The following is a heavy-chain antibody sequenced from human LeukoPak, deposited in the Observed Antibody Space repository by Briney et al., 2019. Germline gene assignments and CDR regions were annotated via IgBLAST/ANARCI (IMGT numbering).Heavy chain of an antibody. Sequence: SETLSLTCTVSGGSISSYHWSWIRQPAGKGLEWIGRIYTSGSTNYNPSLKSRVTMSVDTSKNQFSLKLSSVTAADTAVYYCARMLYYYDSSGYQVPSHLDYWGQGTLVTVSS. CDR3: ARMLYYYDSSGYQVPSHLDY. CDR1: GGSISSYH. D-gene: IGHD3-22*01. CDR2: IYTSGST. V-gene: IGHV4-4*07. J-gene: IGHJ4*02.